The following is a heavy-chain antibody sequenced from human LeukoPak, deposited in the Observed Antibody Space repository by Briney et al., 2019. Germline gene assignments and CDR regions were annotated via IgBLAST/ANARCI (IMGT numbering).Heavy chain of an antibody. V-gene: IGHV3-11*01. CDR1: GFTFSDYY. CDR3: ARDKGCSGGSCYSTDAFDI. Sequence: GGSLRLSCAASGFTFSDYYTSWIRQAPGKGLEWVSYISSSGSTIYYADSVKGRFTISRDNAKNSLYLQMDSLRAEDTAVYYCARDKGCSGGSCYSTDAFDIWGQGTMVTVSS. D-gene: IGHD2-15*01. CDR2: ISSSGSTI. J-gene: IGHJ3*02.